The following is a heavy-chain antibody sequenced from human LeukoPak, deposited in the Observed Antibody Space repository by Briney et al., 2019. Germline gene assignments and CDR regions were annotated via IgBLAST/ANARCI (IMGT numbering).Heavy chain of an antibody. CDR3: VKDVSLGFCSGGSCSAHFDY. V-gene: IGHV3-9*03. Sequence: PGRSLRLSCAASGFTFDDYAMHWVRQAPGKGLEWVSGISWNSGSIVYVDSVKGRFTISRDNAKNSLYLQMDSLGPEDMALYYCVKDVSLGFCSGGSCSAHFDYWGQGTLVTVSS. J-gene: IGHJ4*02. D-gene: IGHD2-15*01. CDR2: ISWNSGSI. CDR1: GFTFDDYA.